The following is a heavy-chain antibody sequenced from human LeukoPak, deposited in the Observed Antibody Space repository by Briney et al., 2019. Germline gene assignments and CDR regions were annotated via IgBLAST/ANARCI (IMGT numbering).Heavy chain of an antibody. Sequence: PGGSLRLSCAASGFTFSSYGMHWVRQAPGKGLEWVAVIWYDGSNKYYADSVKGRFTISRDNAKNSLYLQMNSLRAEDTAVYYCASTQVAGTAFDIWGQGTMVTVSS. J-gene: IGHJ3*02. CDR1: GFTFSSYG. CDR3: ASTQVAGTAFDI. V-gene: IGHV3-33*03. D-gene: IGHD6-19*01. CDR2: IWYDGSNK.